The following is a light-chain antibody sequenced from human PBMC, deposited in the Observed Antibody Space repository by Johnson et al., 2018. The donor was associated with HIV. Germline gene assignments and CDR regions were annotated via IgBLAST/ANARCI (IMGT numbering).Light chain of an antibody. V-gene: IGLV1-51*02. CDR1: GSNIGNTY. J-gene: IGLJ1*01. CDR2: ENN. CDR3: EIWHSSLSAGVV. Sequence: QSVFTQPPSVSAAPGQKVTISCSGGGSNIGNTYVSWYQHLPGTAPKLLIYENNTRPSGIPDRLSGSKSATSATLGITGLQPGDEADYYCEIWHSSLSAGVVFGTGTKVTVL.